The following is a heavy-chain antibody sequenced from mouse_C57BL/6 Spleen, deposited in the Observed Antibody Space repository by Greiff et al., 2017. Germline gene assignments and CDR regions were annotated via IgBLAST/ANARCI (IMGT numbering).Heavy chain of an antibody. D-gene: IGHD1-1*01. V-gene: IGHV1-39*01. CDR3: SRVGDYYANQQTMDY. CDR1: GYSFTDYY. CDR2: INPNYGTT. J-gene: IGHJ4*01. Sequence: VQLQQSGPELVKPGASVKISCKASGYSFTDYYMNWVKQSNGKSLEWIGVINPNYGTTSYNQKFKGKATLTVDQSSSTAYMQLNSLTSEDSAVYFCSRVGDYYANQQTMDYWGQGTSVTVSS.